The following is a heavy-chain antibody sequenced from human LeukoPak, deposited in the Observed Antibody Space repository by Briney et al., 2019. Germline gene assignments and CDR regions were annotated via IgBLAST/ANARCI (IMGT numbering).Heavy chain of an antibody. CDR1: GFIFCDNA. D-gene: IGHD3-22*01. CDR2: IRSKAYGGTT. Sequence: PGGSLRLSCTASGFIFCDNAMSWVRQAPGKGLEWVGFIRSKAYGGTTEYAASVKGRFTISRDDSKSIAYLQMNSLKTEDTAVYYCTRAANCYASSVRGYYYYYYMDVWGKGTTVTVSS. CDR3: TRAANCYASSVRGYYYYYYMDV. V-gene: IGHV3-49*04. J-gene: IGHJ6*03.